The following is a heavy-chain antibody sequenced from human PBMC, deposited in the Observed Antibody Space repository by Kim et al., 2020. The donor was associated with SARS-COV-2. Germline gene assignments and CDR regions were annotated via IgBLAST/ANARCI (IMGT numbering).Heavy chain of an antibody. Sequence: GGSLRLSCAASGFTFSSYSMNWVRQAPGKGLEWVSSISSSSSYIYYADSVKGRFTISRDNAKNSLYLQMNSLRAEDTAVYYCARVLGESLYDFWSGYYPVYYYGMDVWGQGTTVSVSS. J-gene: IGHJ6*02. CDR1: GFTFSSYS. CDR3: ARVLGESLYDFWSGYYPVYYYGMDV. V-gene: IGHV3-21*01. CDR2: ISSSSSYI. D-gene: IGHD3-3*01.